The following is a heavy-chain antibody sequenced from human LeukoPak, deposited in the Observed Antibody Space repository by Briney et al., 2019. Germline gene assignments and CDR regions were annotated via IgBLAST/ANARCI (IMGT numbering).Heavy chain of an antibody. J-gene: IGHJ4*02. CDR2: ISHDGSNK. D-gene: IGHD6-6*01. V-gene: IGHV3-30*03. CDR3: ARKVAGDNNSWSPFDY. Sequence: PGGSLRLSCVASGFTFSSYGMHWVRQPPGKGLEWLAVISHDGSNKYYADSVKGRFTISRDNSKNTLDLQMNSLRAEDTAVYYCARKVAGDNNSWSPFDYWGQGILVTVSS. CDR1: GFTFSSYG.